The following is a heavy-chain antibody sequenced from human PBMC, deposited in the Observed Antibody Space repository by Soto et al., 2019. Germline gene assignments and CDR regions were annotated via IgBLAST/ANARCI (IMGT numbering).Heavy chain of an antibody. D-gene: IGHD3-16*01. Sequence: QVQLVQSGAEVKKPGSSVKVSCKASGGTFSSYAISWVRQAPGQGLEWMGGIIPIFGTANYAQKFQGRVTITADESTSTAYMELSSLRSEDTAVYYCARDAPVSFGGVIGEVGYYGMAVWGQGTTVTVSS. J-gene: IGHJ6*02. CDR3: ARDAPVSFGGVIGEVGYYGMAV. V-gene: IGHV1-69*01. CDR1: GGTFSSYA. CDR2: IIPIFGTA.